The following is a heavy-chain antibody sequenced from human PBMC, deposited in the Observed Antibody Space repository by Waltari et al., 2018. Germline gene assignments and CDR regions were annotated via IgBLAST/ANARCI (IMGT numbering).Heavy chain of an antibody. Sequence: EVQLVESGGGLVQPGGSLRLSCPVSGFNFSSLWMSWFRQAPGKGLEWVANIKQDGSEIYYVDSVKGRFTISRDNAKNSLYLQMNSLTTEDTAAYYCAGGGGFLCDIWGQGTLVTVSS. D-gene: IGHD3-3*01. CDR1: GFNFSSLW. V-gene: IGHV3-7*01. CDR2: IKQDGSEI. J-gene: IGHJ3*02. CDR3: AGGGGFLCDI.